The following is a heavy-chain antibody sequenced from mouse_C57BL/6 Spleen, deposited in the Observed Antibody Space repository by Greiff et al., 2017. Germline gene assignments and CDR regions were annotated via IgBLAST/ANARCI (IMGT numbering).Heavy chain of an antibody. CDR3: RRTTVVAHYYAMDY. V-gene: IGHV1-83*01. CDR1: YTFTDYYM. CDR2: YPGSGNTY. J-gene: IGHJ4*01. Sequence: VQLKESGPELVKPGASVKMSCKASGYTFTDYYMHWVKQKPGKGLEWIGEIYPGSGNTYYNEKFKGKATLTADTSPSTAYMQLSSLTSEDSAVYFCARRTTVVAHYYAMDYWGQGTSVTVSS. D-gene: IGHD1-1*01.